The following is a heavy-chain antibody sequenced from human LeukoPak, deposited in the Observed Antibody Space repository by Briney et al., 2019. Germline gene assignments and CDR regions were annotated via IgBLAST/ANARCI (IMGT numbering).Heavy chain of an antibody. CDR1: GYTFTSYA. Sequence: SCKASGYTFTSYAMHWVRQAPGKGLEWVAVISYDGSNKYYADSVKGRFTISRDNSKNTLYLQMNSLRAEDTAVYYCARDATKTYYDILTGYLNWFDPWGQGTLVTVSS. CDR2: ISYDGSNK. D-gene: IGHD3-9*01. J-gene: IGHJ5*02. V-gene: IGHV3-30*04. CDR3: ARDATKTYYDILTGYLNWFDP.